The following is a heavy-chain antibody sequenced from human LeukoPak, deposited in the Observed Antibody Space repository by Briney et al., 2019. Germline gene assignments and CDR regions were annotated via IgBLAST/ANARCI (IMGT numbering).Heavy chain of an antibody. Sequence: SVKVSCKASGGTFSSYAISWVRQAPGQGLEWMGGIIPIFGTANYAQKFQGRVTITTDESTSTAYMELSSLRPEDTAVYYCARVRTGVGAAVWYYFDYWGQGTLVTVSS. CDR1: GGTFSSYA. V-gene: IGHV1-69*05. CDR2: IIPIFGTA. D-gene: IGHD1-26*01. J-gene: IGHJ4*02. CDR3: ARVRTGVGAAVWYYFDY.